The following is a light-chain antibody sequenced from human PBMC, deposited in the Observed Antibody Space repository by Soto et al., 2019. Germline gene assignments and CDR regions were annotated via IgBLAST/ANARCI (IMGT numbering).Light chain of an antibody. Sequence: EIVMTQSPATLSVSPGERATLSCRASQSVSSYLAWYQQKPGQAPRLLIYDASNRATGIPARFSGSGSGTDFTLTISSLEPEDFGVYYCLHRMNWPLTFGQGTRLEI. CDR1: QSVSSY. V-gene: IGKV3-11*01. CDR2: DAS. CDR3: LHRMNWPLT. J-gene: IGKJ5*01.